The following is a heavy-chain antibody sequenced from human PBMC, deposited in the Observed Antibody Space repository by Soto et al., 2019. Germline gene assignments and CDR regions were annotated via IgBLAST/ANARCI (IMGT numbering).Heavy chain of an antibody. CDR2: TSYDGNNK. V-gene: IGHV3-30-3*01. D-gene: IGHD6-19*01. J-gene: IGHJ4*02. CDR1: GFTFSTYS. CDR3: VRDPHTSGRFEWVSMTLSIDFDY. Sequence: GGSRRLCCGASGFTFSTYSMHGGGQAPGKGLGWVAVTSYDGNNKYYADSVKGRFTISRDNSKSTLYLQMNSLKIEDTAVYYCVRDPHTSGRFEWVSMTLSIDFDYWGQGTLVTVSS.